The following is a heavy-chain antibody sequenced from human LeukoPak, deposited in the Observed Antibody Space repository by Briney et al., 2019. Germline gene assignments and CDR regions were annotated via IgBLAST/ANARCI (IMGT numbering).Heavy chain of an antibody. CDR2: ISYDGANT. J-gene: IGHJ4*02. Sequence: GGSLRLSCAASGFTFSNYAMHWVRQAPGKGLEWVAVISYDGANTYYAGSVKGRFTISRDNSRNTRYLQMNSLRAEDTAVYYCAKDRIFRGVDTTQFDYWGQGTLVTVAS. CDR1: GFTFSNYA. V-gene: IGHV3-30*04. D-gene: IGHD5-18*01. CDR3: AKDRIFRGVDTTQFDY.